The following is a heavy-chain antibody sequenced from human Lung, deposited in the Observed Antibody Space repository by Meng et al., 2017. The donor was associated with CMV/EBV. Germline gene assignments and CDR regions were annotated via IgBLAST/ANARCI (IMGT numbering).Heavy chain of an antibody. CDR2: IGATAGGT. Sequence: GEXXRLSCAASGLTFSSYGMSWVRQAAGKGLEWVSSIGATAGGTYYADSVKGRFTISRDNAKNTLYLQMNSLRAEDTAVYYCAKYSAVGERLYYFDYWGQGTXVTVDS. J-gene: IGHJ4*02. D-gene: IGHD2-21*01. CDR1: GLTFSSYG. CDR3: AKYSAVGERLYYFDY. V-gene: IGHV3-23*01.